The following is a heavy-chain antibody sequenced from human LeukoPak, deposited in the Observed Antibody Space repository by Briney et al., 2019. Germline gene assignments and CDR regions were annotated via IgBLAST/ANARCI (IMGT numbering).Heavy chain of an antibody. CDR2: INHSGST. CDR3: ARVVFGVVDNWFDP. D-gene: IGHD3-3*01. J-gene: IGHJ5*02. Sequence: SETLSLTCPVYGGSFSGYYWSWLRQPPGKGLEWIGEINHSGSTNYNPSLKSRVTISVDTSKNQFSLKLSSVTAADTAVYYCARVVFGVVDNWFDPWGQGTLVTVSS. CDR1: GGSFSGYY. V-gene: IGHV4-34*01.